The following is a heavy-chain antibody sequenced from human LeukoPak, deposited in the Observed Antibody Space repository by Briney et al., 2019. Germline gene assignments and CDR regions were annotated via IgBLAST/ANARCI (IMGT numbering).Heavy chain of an antibody. J-gene: IGHJ4*02. D-gene: IGHD6-13*01. V-gene: IGHV4-59*01. CDR1: DGSISSYY. CDR2: IYYSGSP. Sequence: PSETLSLTCTVSDGSISSYYWSWIRQPPGKGLEWIGYIYYSGSPNYNPSLKSRVTISVVTSKNQFSLKLNSVTAADTAVYYCARGGQAAQSSSWYFYLDYWGQGTLVTVSS. CDR3: ARGGQAAQSSSWYFYLDY.